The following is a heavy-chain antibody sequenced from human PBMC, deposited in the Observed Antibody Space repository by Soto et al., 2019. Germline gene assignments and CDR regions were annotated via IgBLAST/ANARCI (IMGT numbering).Heavy chain of an antibody. CDR3: ARDSYVAAAVYFGWFDP. Sequence: ASVKVSCKASGYTFTSYCISWVRQAPGQGLEWMGWISAYNGNTNYAQKLQGRVTMTTDTSTSTAYMELRSLRSDDTAVYYCARDSYVAAAVYFGWFDPWGQGTLVTVPQ. CDR2: ISAYNGNT. CDR1: GYTFTSYC. J-gene: IGHJ5*02. D-gene: IGHD6-13*01. V-gene: IGHV1-18*01.